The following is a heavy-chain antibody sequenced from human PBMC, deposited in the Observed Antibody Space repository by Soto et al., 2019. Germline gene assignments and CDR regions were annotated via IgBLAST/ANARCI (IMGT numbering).Heavy chain of an antibody. CDR2: IVVGSGNT. D-gene: IGHD4-17*01. CDR1: GFTFTSSA. Sequence: ASVKVSCKASGFTFTSSAVQWVRQARGQRLEWIGWIVVGSGNTNYAQKFQERVTITRDMSTSTAYMELSSLRSEDTAVYYCAAGVYGDYPSRYWGQGTLVTVSS. CDR3: AAGVYGDYPSRY. V-gene: IGHV1-58*01. J-gene: IGHJ4*02.